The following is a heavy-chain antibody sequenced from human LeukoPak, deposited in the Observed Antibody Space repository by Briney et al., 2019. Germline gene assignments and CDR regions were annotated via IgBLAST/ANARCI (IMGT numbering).Heavy chain of an antibody. CDR1: GFTFSSYS. CDR3: ASLGVSGSYALYGFDY. Sequence: PGGSLRLSCAASGFTFSSYSMNWVRQAPGKGLEWISYISSSSRTIYYADSVKGRFTISRDNAKNSLYLQMNSLRAENTAVYYCASLGVSGSYALYGFDYWGQGTLVTVSS. V-gene: IGHV3-48*01. CDR2: ISSSSRTI. J-gene: IGHJ4*02. D-gene: IGHD1-26*01.